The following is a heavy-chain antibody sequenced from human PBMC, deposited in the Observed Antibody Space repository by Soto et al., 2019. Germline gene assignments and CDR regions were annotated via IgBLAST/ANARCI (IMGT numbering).Heavy chain of an antibody. CDR2: INPDSGDT. CDR3: ARDRGNMVAIFHHYYGMDV. CDR1: GYTFTGQY. V-gene: IGHV1-2*02. D-gene: IGHD3-3*02. J-gene: IGHJ6*02. Sequence: ASVKVSCKASGYTFTGQYMHWVRQAPGQGLEWMGWINPDSGDTKYAQKFQGRVTMTRDTSISTVYMELSRLKSDDTAVYYCARDRGNMVAIFHHYYGMDVWGQGTTVTAP.